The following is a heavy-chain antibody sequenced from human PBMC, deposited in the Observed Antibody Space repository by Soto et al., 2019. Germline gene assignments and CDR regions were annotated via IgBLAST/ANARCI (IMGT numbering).Heavy chain of an antibody. CDR1: GFTFSSYA. V-gene: IGHV3-30-3*01. D-gene: IGHD3-22*01. Sequence: QVQLVESGGGVVQPGRSLRLSCAASGFTFSSYAMHWVRQAPGKGLEWVAVISYDGSNKYYADSVKGRFTISRDNSKNTLYLQMNSLRAEDTAMYYCARDRYDSRGYYSGAFDIWGQGTMVTVSS. CDR2: ISYDGSNK. J-gene: IGHJ3*02. CDR3: ARDRYDSRGYYSGAFDI.